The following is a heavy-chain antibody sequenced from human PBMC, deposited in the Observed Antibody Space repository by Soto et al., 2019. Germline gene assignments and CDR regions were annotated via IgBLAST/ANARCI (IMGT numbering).Heavy chain of an antibody. CDR3: ASGGWGSSWYEGGSRIDY. J-gene: IGHJ4*02. CDR1: GFTFSNYD. D-gene: IGHD6-13*01. Sequence: EVQLVESGGGLVQPGGSLRLSCAASGFTFSNYDMHWVRQVTGKGLEWVSAIGAAGDTYYPDSVKGRFTISRENAKNSLYLQMKRLRAEDTAVYYCASGGWGSSWYEGGSRIDYWGQGALVTVSS. V-gene: IGHV3-13*01. CDR2: IGAAGDT.